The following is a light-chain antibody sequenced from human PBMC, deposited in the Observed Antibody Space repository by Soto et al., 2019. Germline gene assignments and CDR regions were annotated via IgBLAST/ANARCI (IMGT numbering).Light chain of an antibody. CDR1: QSVSSSY. J-gene: IGKJ3*01. CDR2: GAS. CDR3: QQYGSS. Sequence: EIVLTQSPGTLSLSPGERATLSCRAGQSVSSSYLAWYQQKPGQAPRLLIYGASSRATGIPDRFSGSGSGTDFTLTISRLEPEDFAVYYCQQYGSSFGPGTKVDIK. V-gene: IGKV3-20*01.